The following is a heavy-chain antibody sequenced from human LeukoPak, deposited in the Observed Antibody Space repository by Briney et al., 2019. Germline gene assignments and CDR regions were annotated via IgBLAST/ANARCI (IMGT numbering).Heavy chain of an antibody. D-gene: IGHD6-19*01. CDR2: INWNGGRI. Sequence: GGSLRLSCAASGFTFDDYAMHWVRQAPGKGLEWVSGINWNGGRIGYADSLKGRFTISRDNAKNSLYLQMNSLGAEDTAFYYCARVSDISVAAYFDYWGQGTLVTVSS. J-gene: IGHJ4*02. V-gene: IGHV3-20*04. CDR3: ARVSDISVAAYFDY. CDR1: GFTFDDYA.